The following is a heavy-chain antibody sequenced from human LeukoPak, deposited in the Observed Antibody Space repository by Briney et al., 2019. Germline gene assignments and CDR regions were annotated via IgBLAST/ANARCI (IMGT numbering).Heavy chain of an antibody. J-gene: IGHJ4*02. D-gene: IGHD2-2*01. CDR1: GYTFTSYD. V-gene: IGHV1-8*03. CDR2: MNPNSGNT. CDR3: ARVPAATHYTYYFDY. Sequence: ASVKVSCKASGYTFTSYDINWVRQATGQGLEWMGWMNPNSGNTGYAQKFQGRVTITRNTSISTAYMELSSLRSEDTAVYYWARVPAATHYTYYFDYWGQGTLVTVSS.